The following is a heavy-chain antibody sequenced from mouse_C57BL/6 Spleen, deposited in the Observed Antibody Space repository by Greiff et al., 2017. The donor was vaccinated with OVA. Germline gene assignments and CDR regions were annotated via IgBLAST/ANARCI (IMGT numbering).Heavy chain of an antibody. V-gene: IGHV1-50*01. CDR3: ARGDYGSNFDV. D-gene: IGHD1-1*01. J-gene: IGHJ1*03. CDR2: IDPSDSYT. Sequence: QVQLQQPGAELVKPGASVKLSCKASGYTFTSYWMQWVKQRPGQGLEWIGEIDPSDSYTNYNQKFKGKATLTVDTSSSTAYMQLSSLTSEDSAVDYCARGDYGSNFDVWGKGTTVTGSS. CDR1: GYTFTSYW.